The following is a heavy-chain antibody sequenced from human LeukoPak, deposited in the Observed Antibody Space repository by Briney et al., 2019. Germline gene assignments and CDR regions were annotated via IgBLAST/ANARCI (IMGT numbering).Heavy chain of an antibody. CDR2: ISSNGGST. CDR1: GFTFSSYA. D-gene: IGHD6-13*01. Sequence: GGSLRLSCAASGFTFSSYAMHWVRQAPGKGLEYVSAISSNGGSTYYANSVKGRFTISRDNSKNTLYLQMGSLRAEDMAVYYCARDVDYSISWFGPGDFWGQGTLVTVSS. CDR3: ARDVDYSISWFGPGDF. V-gene: IGHV3-64*01. J-gene: IGHJ4*02.